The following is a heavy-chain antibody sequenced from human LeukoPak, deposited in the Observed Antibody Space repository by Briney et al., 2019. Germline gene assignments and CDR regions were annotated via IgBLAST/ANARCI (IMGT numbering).Heavy chain of an antibody. J-gene: IGHJ4*02. D-gene: IGHD1-26*01. Sequence: PGMSLRLSCAASGFTFRNYAFHWVRQAPGKGLDWVAVISIEGSNKYYSDSAKGRFTISRDNSRDTLYLQMNSLRVEDTAVYYCARDQRVGATLYYWGQGTLVTVSS. CDR3: ARDQRVGATLYY. V-gene: IGHV3-30*04. CDR2: ISIEGSNK. CDR1: GFTFRNYA.